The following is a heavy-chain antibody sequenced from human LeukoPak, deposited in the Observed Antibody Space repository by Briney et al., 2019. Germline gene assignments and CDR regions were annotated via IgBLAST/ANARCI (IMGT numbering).Heavy chain of an antibody. V-gene: IGHV3-21*01. CDR3: ARGSRFGVVERDAFDI. CDR1: GFTFTRYS. D-gene: IGHD3-3*01. J-gene: IGHJ3*02. CDR2: ISSSSIYI. Sequence: GGSLRLSCAASGFTFTRYSMNWVRQAPGKGLEWVSSISSSSIYIYYADSVKGRFTISRDNAKNSLYLQMNSLRAEDTAVYYCARGSRFGVVERDAFDIWGQGTMVTVSS.